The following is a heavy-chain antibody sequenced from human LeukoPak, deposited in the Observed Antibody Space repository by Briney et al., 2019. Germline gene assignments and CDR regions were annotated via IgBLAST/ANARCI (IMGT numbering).Heavy chain of an antibody. Sequence: SETLSLTCTVSGGSISSTNYYWGWLRQPPGKGLEWIGTVYYTGSTYYNPSLKGRVTMSVDTSKKQFSLKLTSVTAADTAVYYCASDPYYHGSGSYPGGSYYFDYWGQGILASVSS. D-gene: IGHD3-10*01. CDR2: VYYTGST. CDR3: ASDPYYHGSGSYPGGSYYFDY. J-gene: IGHJ4*02. CDR1: GGSISSTNYY. V-gene: IGHV4-39*07.